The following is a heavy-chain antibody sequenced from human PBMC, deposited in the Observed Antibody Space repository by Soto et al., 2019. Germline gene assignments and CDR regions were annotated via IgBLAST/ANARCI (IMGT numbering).Heavy chain of an antibody. J-gene: IGHJ6*02. CDR2: ISYDGSNK. CDR3: AKDLLVSGPFDSYYYYYGMDV. V-gene: IGHV3-30*18. D-gene: IGHD5-12*01. CDR1: GFTFSSYG. Sequence: PGGSLRISCAASGFTFSSYGMHWVRQAPGKGLEWVAVISYDGSNKYYADSVKGRFTISRDNSKNTLYLQMNSLRAEDTAVYYCAKDLLVSGPFDSYYYYYGMDVWGQGTMVTVSS.